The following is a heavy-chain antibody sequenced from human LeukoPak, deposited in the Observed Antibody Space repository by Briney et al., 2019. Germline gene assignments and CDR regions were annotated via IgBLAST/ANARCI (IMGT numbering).Heavy chain of an antibody. V-gene: IGHV3-23*01. D-gene: IGHD4-17*01. Sequence: HSGGSLRLSCAASGFTFSSYAMSWVRQASGKGLEWVSAISGSGGSTYYADSVKGRFTISRDNSKNTLYLQMNSLRAEDTAVYYCAKGSYGDYVGYLDYWGQGTLVTVSS. J-gene: IGHJ4*02. CDR1: GFTFSSYA. CDR2: ISGSGGST. CDR3: AKGSYGDYVGYLDY.